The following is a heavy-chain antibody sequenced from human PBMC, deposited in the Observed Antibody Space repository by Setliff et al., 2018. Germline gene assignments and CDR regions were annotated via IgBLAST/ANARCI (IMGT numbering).Heavy chain of an antibody. CDR2: IYYSGST. CDR3: ARLGSARYDSSGYYPDNWFDP. CDR1: GGSISSSSYY. D-gene: IGHD3-22*01. Sequence: SETLSLTCTVSGGSISSSSYYWGWIRQPPGKGLEWIGSIYYSGSTYYNPSLKSRVTISVDASKNQFSLKLSSVTAADTAVYYCARLGSARYDSSGYYPDNWFDPWGQGTLVTVSS. J-gene: IGHJ5*02. V-gene: IGHV4-39*01.